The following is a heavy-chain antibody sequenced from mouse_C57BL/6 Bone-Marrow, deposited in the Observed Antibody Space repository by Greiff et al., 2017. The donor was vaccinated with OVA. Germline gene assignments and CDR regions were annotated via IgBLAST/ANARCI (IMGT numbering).Heavy chain of an antibody. J-gene: IGHJ4*01. CDR1: GFNIKNTY. CDR2: IDPANGNT. CDR3: ASPPYYSNYRVYYYAMDY. Sequence: VQLKESVAELVRPGASVKLSCTASGFNIKNTYMHWVKQRPEQGLEWIGRIDPANGNTKYAPKFQGKATITADTSSNTAYLQLSSLTSEDTAIYYCASPPYYSNYRVYYYAMDYWGQGTSVTVSS. V-gene: IGHV14-3*01. D-gene: IGHD2-5*01.